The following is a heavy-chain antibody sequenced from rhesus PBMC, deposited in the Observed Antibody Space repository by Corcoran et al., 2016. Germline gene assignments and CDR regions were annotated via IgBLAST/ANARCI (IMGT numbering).Heavy chain of an antibody. J-gene: IGHJ4*01. Sequence: QLQLQESGPGLVKPSETLSVTCAVSGGSISSSYWSWIRPAPGKGLEWIGYIYGSGSSTNYNPSLKSRVTLSVDTSKNQLSLKLSSVTTADTAVYYCARGGSWFFDYWGQGVLVTVSS. V-gene: IGHV4-169*01. D-gene: IGHD6-13*01. CDR3: ARGGSWFFDY. CDR1: GGSISSSY. CDR2: IYGSGSST.